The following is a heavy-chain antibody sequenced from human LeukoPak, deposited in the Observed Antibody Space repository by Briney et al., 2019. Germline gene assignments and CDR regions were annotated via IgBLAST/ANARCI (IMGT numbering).Heavy chain of an antibody. J-gene: IGHJ5*02. Sequence: PSETLSLTCAVYGGSFSGYYWSWIRQPPGKGLEWIGEINHSGSTNYNPSLKSRVTILVDTSKNQFSLKLSSVTAADTAVYYCARGIAVAGTNWFEPWGQGTLVTVSS. V-gene: IGHV4-34*01. D-gene: IGHD6-19*01. CDR2: INHSGST. CDR1: GGSFSGYY. CDR3: ARGIAVAGTNWFEP.